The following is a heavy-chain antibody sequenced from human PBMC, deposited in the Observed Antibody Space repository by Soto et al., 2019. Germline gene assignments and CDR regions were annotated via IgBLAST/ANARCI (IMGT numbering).Heavy chain of an antibody. CDR1: GGTFSSYT. CDR2: IIPILGIA. CDR3: ASGTGIAAGFDY. D-gene: IGHD6-13*01. Sequence: QVQLVQSGAEVKKPGSSVKVSCKASGGTFSSYTISWVRQAPGQGLEWMGRIIPILGIANYAQKFQGRVMITADKSTSTAYVELSSLRSEDTAVYYCASGTGIAAGFDYWGQGTLVTVSS. V-gene: IGHV1-69*02. J-gene: IGHJ4*02.